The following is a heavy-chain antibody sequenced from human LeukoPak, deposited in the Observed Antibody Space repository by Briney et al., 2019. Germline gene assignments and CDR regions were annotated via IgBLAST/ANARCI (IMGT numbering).Heavy chain of an antibody. CDR2: ISGSGGST. D-gene: IGHD3-22*01. J-gene: IGHJ4*02. CDR3: AKGDTMIVVVINDYFDY. CDR1: GFTFSSYA. Sequence: GGSLRLSCAASGFTFSSYAMSWVRQAPGKGLEWVSAISGSGGSTYYADSVKGRFTISRDNSKNTLYLQMNSLRAEDTAVYYCAKGDTMIVVVINDYFDYWGQGTLVTVSS. V-gene: IGHV3-23*01.